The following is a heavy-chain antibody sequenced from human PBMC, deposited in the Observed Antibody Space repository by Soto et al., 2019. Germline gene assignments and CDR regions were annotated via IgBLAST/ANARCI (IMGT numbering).Heavy chain of an antibody. CDR2: IIPIFGTA. D-gene: IGHD1-1*01. CDR3: ASPNWNDVADYYFGMDV. V-gene: IGHV1-69*13. Sequence: SVNVSYQPSGCTFRSYAISWVRQAAGQGLEWMGAIIPIFGTANYTQKFQGRVTITADESTSTAYMELTSLRSEDRDVYYCASPNWNDVADYYFGMDVRGKGITVTVSX. J-gene: IGHJ6*04. CDR1: GCTFRSYA.